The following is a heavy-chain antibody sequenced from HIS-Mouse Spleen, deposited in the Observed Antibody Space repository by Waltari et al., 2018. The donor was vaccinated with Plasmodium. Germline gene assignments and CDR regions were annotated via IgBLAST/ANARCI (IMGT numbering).Heavy chain of an antibody. CDR1: GGSFSGYY. V-gene: IGHV4-34*01. Sequence: QVQLQQWGAGLLKPSETLSPTCAVHGGSFSGYYWSWIRQPPGKGLEWIGEINHSGSTNYNPSLKSRVTISVDTSKNQFSLKLSSVTAADTAVYYCASSGSGSYYYWGQGTLVTVSS. CDR2: INHSGST. D-gene: IGHD3-10*01. CDR3: ASSGSGSYYY. J-gene: IGHJ4*02.